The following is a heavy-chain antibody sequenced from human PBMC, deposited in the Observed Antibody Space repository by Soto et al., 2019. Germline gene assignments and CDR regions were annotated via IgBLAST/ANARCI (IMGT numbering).Heavy chain of an antibody. D-gene: IGHD3-9*01. CDR2: IYWDDAK. CDR1: GISLTNSGVG. V-gene: IGHV2-5*02. Sequence: QITLTESGPTLVKPTQTLTLTCTFSGISLTNSGVGVSWIRQPPGKALEWLAVIYWDDAKHFSPSQKRRLTITKDTSKNQVVLTMTNMDSVDTATYFCAQMDFDLYGMDGWGQGTTVIVSS. J-gene: IGHJ6*02. CDR3: AQMDFDLYGMDG.